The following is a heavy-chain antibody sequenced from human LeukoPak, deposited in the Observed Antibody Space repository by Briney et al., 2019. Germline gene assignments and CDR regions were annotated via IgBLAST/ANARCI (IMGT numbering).Heavy chain of an antibody. Sequence: GGSLRLSCAASGFTFSSYSMNWVRQAPGKGLEWVSSISSRSSYIYYADSVKGRFTISRDNAKNSLYLQMNSLRAEDTAVYYCARDGEGVLGFDYWGQGTLVTVSS. D-gene: IGHD2-8*02. CDR1: GFTFSSYS. V-gene: IGHV3-21*01. CDR3: ARDGEGVLGFDY. CDR2: ISSRSSYI. J-gene: IGHJ4*02.